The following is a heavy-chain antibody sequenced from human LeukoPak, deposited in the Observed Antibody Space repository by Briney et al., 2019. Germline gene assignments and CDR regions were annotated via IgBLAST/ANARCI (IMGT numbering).Heavy chain of an antibody. D-gene: IGHD6-19*01. J-gene: IGHJ4*02. CDR2: ISWNSGSI. V-gene: IGHV3-9*01. CDR1: GFTFDDYA. CDR3: AKGIIAVAVWNYFDY. Sequence: GGSLRLSCAASGFTFDDYAMHWVRHAPGKGLEWVSGISWNSGSIGYADSVKGRFTISRDNAKNSLYLQMNSLRAEDTALYYCAKGIIAVAVWNYFDYWGQGTLVTVSS.